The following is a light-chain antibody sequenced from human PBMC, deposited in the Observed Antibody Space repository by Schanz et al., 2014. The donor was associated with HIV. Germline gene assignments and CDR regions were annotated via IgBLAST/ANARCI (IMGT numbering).Light chain of an antibody. Sequence: DIQMTQSPSTLSASVGDRIAITCRASQSIGDWLAWYQQKPGQAPNLLISEASTLESGVPSRFSGTGSGTEFTLTINSLQPDDVATYYCQQYYTSSWTFGQGTKVEI. J-gene: IGKJ1*01. V-gene: IGKV1-5*03. CDR1: QSIGDW. CDR2: EAS. CDR3: QQYYTSSWT.